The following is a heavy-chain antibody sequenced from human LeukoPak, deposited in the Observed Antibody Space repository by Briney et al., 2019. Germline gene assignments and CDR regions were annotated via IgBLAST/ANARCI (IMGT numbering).Heavy chain of an antibody. CDR2: INWNGDNT. V-gene: IGHV3-20*03. CDR3: ARDLGWGTSSAYLDY. Sequence: TWVRQPPGKGLEWVSGINWNGDNTVYADSVKGRFTISRDNTKNSLYLQMNSLRAEDTAVFYCARDLGWGTSSAYLDYWGQGTLVTVSS. J-gene: IGHJ4*02. D-gene: IGHD3-22*01.